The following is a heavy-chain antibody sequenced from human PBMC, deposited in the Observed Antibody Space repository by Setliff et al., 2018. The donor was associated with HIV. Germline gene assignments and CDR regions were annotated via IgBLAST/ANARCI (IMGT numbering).Heavy chain of an antibody. Sequence: ASVKVSCKTAGYTFTGHFIHWMRPAPGQGLEWMGWINPNSGATDYAWRFEDRVTMTSDTSIRTVYMELSSLRSDDTAVYYCARDTAIGWYGESKMSDFWGQGTLVTVSS. CDR3: ARDTAIGWYGESKMSDF. V-gene: IGHV1-2*02. CDR1: GYTFTGHF. CDR2: INPNSGAT. D-gene: IGHD3-10*01. J-gene: IGHJ4*02.